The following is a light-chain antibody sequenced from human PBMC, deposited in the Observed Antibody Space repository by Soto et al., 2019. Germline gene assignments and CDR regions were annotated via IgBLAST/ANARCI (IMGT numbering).Light chain of an antibody. V-gene: IGKV3-11*01. CDR2: DAS. Sequence: EIVLTQSPAPLSLSPGERATLSCRASQSVSSYLAWYQQKPGQAPRLRIYDASNRATGIPARFSGSGSGTDFTLTISRLEPEDFAVYYCQQRSNWPVTFGQWTRVEIK. CDR3: QQRSNWPVT. CDR1: QSVSSY. J-gene: IGKJ1*01.